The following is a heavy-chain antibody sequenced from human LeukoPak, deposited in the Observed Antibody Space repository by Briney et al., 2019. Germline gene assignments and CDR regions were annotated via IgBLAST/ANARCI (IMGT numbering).Heavy chain of an antibody. J-gene: IGHJ3*02. Sequence: SETLSLTCTVSGGSISSYYWSWIRQPPGKGLEWIGYIYYSGSTNYNPSLKSRVTISVGTSKNQFSLKLSSVTAADTAVYYCARDVYGDQGAFDIWGQGTMVTVSS. CDR3: ARDVYGDQGAFDI. CDR2: IYYSGST. V-gene: IGHV4-59*01. CDR1: GGSISSYY. D-gene: IGHD4-17*01.